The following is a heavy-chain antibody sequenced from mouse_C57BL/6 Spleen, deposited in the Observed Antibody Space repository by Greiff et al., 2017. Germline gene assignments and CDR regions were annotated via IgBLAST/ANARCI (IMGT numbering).Heavy chain of an antibody. V-gene: IGHV10-3*01. CDR3: VRDDDYAMDY. J-gene: IGHJ4*01. CDR1: RFTFNTYA. Sequence: GGGLVQPKGSLKLSCAASRFTFNTYAMHWVPQAPGKGLAWVARIRSNSSNYATYYADSVKDRFTISRYDSKSMLYLQMNNLKTEDTAMYECVRDDDYAMDYWGQGTSVTVSS. CDR2: IRSNSSNYAT.